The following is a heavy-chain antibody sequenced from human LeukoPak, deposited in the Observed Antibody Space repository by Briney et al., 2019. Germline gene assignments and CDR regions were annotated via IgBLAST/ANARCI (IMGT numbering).Heavy chain of an antibody. CDR3: ARDWRIALVRGVINVPGGMNV. Sequence: ASVNVSCKSSAYTFTTYYIHWVRQAPGQGLEWIGMIYPSTGSTYYAQRFQGRVTMTRDTSTSTVYMELGSLTSDDTAVYYCARDWRIALVRGVINVPGGMNVWGQGTTVTVSS. CDR2: IYPSTGST. V-gene: IGHV1-46*01. CDR1: AYTFTTYY. J-gene: IGHJ6*02. D-gene: IGHD3-10*01.